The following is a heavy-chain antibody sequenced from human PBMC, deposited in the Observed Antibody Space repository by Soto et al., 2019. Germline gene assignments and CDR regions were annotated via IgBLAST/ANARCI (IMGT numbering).Heavy chain of an antibody. J-gene: IGHJ6*03. D-gene: IGHD6-13*01. CDR1: GGYISSYY. CDR3: ARGAYSSSWSHYYYYYYMDV. CDR2: IYYSGST. Sequence: SETLSLTCTVSGGYISSYYWSRILQPQGKGLEWIGYIYYSGSTNYNPSLKSRVTISVDTSKNQFSLKLSSVTAADTAVYYCARGAYSSSWSHYYYYYYMDVWGKGTTVTVSS. V-gene: IGHV4-59*01.